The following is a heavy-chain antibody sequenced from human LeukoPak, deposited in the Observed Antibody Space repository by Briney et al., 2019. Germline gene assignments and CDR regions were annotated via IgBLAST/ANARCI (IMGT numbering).Heavy chain of an antibody. J-gene: IGHJ3*02. D-gene: IGHD3-9*01. Sequence: GGSLRLSSAASGFTVSSNYMSWVRQAPGKGLEWVSVIYSGGSTYYADSVKGRFTISRDNSKNTLYLQMNSLRAEDTAVYYCARAQAYNYDILTGYPDAFDIWGQGTMVTVSS. CDR1: GFTVSSNY. CDR2: IYSGGST. V-gene: IGHV3-53*05. CDR3: ARAQAYNYDILTGYPDAFDI.